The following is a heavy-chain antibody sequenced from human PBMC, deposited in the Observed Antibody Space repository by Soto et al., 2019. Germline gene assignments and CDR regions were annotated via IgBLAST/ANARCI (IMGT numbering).Heavy chain of an antibody. Sequence: EVQLVESGGGLVKPGGSLRLSCAGSGFSFSTSTMNWVRQAPGKGLEFVSSIGRTGIDRYYIDSVKGRFTISRDNAQNSLYLQMNSLRAEDTALYYCVCDDNRRYWGQGTRVTVSS. CDR1: GFSFSTST. J-gene: IGHJ4*02. CDR2: IGRTGIDR. CDR3: VCDDNRRY. D-gene: IGHD1-1*01. V-gene: IGHV3-21*01.